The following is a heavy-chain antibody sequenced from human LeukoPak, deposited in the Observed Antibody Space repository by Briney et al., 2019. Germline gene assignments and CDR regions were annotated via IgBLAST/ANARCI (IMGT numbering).Heavy chain of an antibody. J-gene: IGHJ6*02. CDR2: ISSSSSYI. D-gene: IGHD5-18*01. Sequence: PGGSLRLSCAASGFTFSSYSMNWVRQAPGKGLEWVSSISSSSSYIYYADSVKGRFTISRDNAKNSLYLQMKSLRAEDTAVYYCAKPFSYGYGSNYYYNYGMDVWGQGTTVTVSS. CDR1: GFTFSSYS. CDR3: AKPFSYGYGSNYYYNYGMDV. V-gene: IGHV3-21*01.